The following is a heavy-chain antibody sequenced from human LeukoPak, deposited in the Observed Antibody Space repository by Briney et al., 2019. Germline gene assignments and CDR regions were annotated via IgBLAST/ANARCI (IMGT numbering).Heavy chain of an antibody. D-gene: IGHD3-10*01. V-gene: IGHV1-24*01. CDR1: GYTLTELS. CDR3: ATDLYGSGSYYPSY. CDR2: FDPEDGET. J-gene: IGHJ4*02. Sequence: ASVRVSFEVSGYTLTELSMHWVRQAPGKGGERMGGFDPEDGETIYAQKFQGRVTITEDTSTDTAYMELSSLRSEDTAVYYCATDLYGSGSYYPSYWGQGTLVTVSS.